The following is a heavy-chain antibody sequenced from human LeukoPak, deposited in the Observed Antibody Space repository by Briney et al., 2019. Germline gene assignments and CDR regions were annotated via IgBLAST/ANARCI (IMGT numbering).Heavy chain of an antibody. CDR1: GFTFSSYS. V-gene: IGHV3-48*01. Sequence: GGSLRLSCAASGFTFSSYSMNWVRQAPGKGLEWVSYISSSSSTIYYADSVKGRFTISKDNSKNTLYLQMNSLRAEDTAIYYCAKNGDRGAYCSGGSCYPYYYYYMDVWGKGTTVTISS. CDR3: AKNGDRGAYCSGGSCYPYYYYYMDV. J-gene: IGHJ6*03. CDR2: ISSSSSTI. D-gene: IGHD2-15*01.